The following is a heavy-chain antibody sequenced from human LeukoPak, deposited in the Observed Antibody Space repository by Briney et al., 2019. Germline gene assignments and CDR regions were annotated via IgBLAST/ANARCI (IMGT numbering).Heavy chain of an antibody. D-gene: IGHD3-16*02. CDR1: GFTFNSFA. V-gene: IGHV3-23*01. J-gene: IGHJ4*02. CDR2: ISGSDGSS. CDR3: AKSLGVGGYTRYKGFDQ. Sequence: GGSLRLSCATSGFTFNSFAMNWVRQAPGKGLEWVSSISGSDGSSHYADFVKGRFTISRDNSKNTLHLQMNSLRAEDTAVYYCAKSLGVGGYTRYKGFDQWGQGTLVTVSS.